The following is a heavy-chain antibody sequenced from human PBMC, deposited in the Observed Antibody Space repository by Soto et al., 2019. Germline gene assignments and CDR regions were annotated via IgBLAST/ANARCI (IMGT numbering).Heavy chain of an antibody. CDR1: GYSFTSYW. D-gene: IGHD6-19*01. CDR3: ARLGISVAGSSYYGIDF. CDR2: IYPGDSDT. V-gene: IGHV5-51*01. Sequence: GESLKIPCSGSGYSFTSYWNGWVRQMPGKGLEWMGIIYPGDSDTRYSPSFQGQVPISADKSISTAYLQWSSLKASDTAMYYCARLGISVAGSSYYGIDFWGQGTMVTVSS. J-gene: IGHJ6*02.